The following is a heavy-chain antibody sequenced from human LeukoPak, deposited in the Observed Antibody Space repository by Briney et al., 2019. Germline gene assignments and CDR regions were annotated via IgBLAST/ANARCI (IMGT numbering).Heavy chain of an antibody. CDR2: ISSTGGTA. V-gene: IGHV3-23*01. CDR3: ARAVTWIDP. Sequence: GGSLRLSCAASGFTFSSFGMSWVRQAPGKGLEWVSAISSTGGTAYYADSVKGRFTISRDNSKNTLDLQMNGLRAEDTAVYYCARAVTWIDPWGQGTLVTVSS. CDR1: GFTFSSFG. J-gene: IGHJ5*02.